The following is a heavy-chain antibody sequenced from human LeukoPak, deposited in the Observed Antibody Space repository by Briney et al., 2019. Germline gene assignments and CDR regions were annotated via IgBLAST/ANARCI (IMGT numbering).Heavy chain of an antibody. V-gene: IGHV4-31*03. CDR2: IYYSGST. CDR1: GGSINTNGYY. D-gene: IGHD5-12*01. CDR3: ARGIRDGYNSFWPFDF. J-gene: IGHJ4*02. Sequence: SETLSLTCTVSGGSINTNGYYWSWIRQRPGKGLEWIVNIYYSGSTDYIPSLKSRAIISVETSKNQFSLKLSSVTAADTAVYYCARGIRDGYNSFWPFDFWGQGTLVTVSS.